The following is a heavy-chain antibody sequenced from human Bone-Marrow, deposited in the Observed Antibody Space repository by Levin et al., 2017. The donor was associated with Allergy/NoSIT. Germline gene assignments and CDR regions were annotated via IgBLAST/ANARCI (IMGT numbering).Heavy chain of an antibody. CDR2: ISHSGGAI. CDR3: AGAPYSYDSQSHFLARFDN. V-gene: IGHV3-11*01. CDR1: GFVFSDYY. Sequence: RSGGSLRLSCAASGFVFSDYYMSWIRQAPGKGLEWISYISHSGGAIYYAGSVKGRFTVSRDNAKNSLFLQMNSLRDEDTAVYFCAGAPYSYDSQSHFLARFDNWGQGSLVTVSS. J-gene: IGHJ4*02. D-gene: IGHD3-22*01.